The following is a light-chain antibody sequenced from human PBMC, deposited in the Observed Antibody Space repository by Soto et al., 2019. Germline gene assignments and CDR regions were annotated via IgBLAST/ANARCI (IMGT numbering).Light chain of an antibody. CDR2: DDT. CDR3: GTWDSSLAAGV. J-gene: IGLJ2*01. Sequence: QSVLTQPPSVSAAPGQKVTISCSGSSSNIGNNYVSWYQHFPGTAPKHLIYDDTKRPSGIPDRFSASKSDTSATLGITGLQTGDEADYYCGTWDSSLAAGVIGGGTKLTVL. CDR1: SSNIGNNY. V-gene: IGLV1-51*01.